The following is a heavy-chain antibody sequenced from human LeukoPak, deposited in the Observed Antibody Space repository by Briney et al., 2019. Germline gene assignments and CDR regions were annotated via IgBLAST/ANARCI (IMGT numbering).Heavy chain of an antibody. V-gene: IGHV3-48*01. CDR3: ARAGYYYYYMDV. Sequence: GGSLRLSCAASGFTFSSYAMSWVRQAPGKGLEWVSQISRSSSTIYYADSVKGRFIVSRDNARNSVFLQMNSLRAEDTAVYYCARAGYYYYYMDVWGKGTTVTISS. J-gene: IGHJ6*03. CDR2: ISRSSSTI. CDR1: GFTFSSYA.